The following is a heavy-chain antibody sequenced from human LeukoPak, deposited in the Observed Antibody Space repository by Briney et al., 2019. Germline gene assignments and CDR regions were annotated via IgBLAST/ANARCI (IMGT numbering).Heavy chain of an antibody. Sequence: PSETLSLTCTVSGGSISSSSFYWVWIRQPPGKGLEWIGSIYYSGSTYYSPSLKSRVIISVDTSKNQFSLKLNSVTAADTAVYYCARQGYYYYYMDVWGKGTTVTVSS. J-gene: IGHJ6*03. CDR3: ARQGYYYYYMDV. CDR1: GGSISSSSFY. CDR2: IYYSGST. V-gene: IGHV4-39*01.